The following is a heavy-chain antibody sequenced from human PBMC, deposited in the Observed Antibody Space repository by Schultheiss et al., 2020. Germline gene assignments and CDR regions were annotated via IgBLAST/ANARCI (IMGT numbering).Heavy chain of an antibody. CDR1: GGSISSSSYY. CDR2: IYYSGTT. V-gene: IGHV4-39*02. J-gene: IGHJ4*02. D-gene: IGHD3-22*01. Sequence: TLSLTCTVSGGSISSSSYYWGWVRQPPGRGLEWIGSIYYSGTTNYNPSLRSRVTISEDTSKNHFSLRLSSVTAADTAVCYCARRDSSGYGFDYWGQGTLVTVSS. CDR3: ARRDSSGYGFDY.